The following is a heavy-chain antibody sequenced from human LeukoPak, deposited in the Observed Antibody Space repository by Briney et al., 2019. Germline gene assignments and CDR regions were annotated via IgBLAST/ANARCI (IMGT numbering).Heavy chain of an antibody. D-gene: IGHD4-17*01. Sequence: ASVKVSCKASGYTFTSYYMHWVRQAPGQGLEWMGIINPSGGSASYAQKFQGRVTMTRHTSTSTVYMELSCMRSEDTAVYYCARSGGFGDQEYFQHWGQGTLVTVSS. V-gene: IGHV1-46*03. CDR3: ARSGGFGDQEYFQH. J-gene: IGHJ1*01. CDR1: GYTFTSYY. CDR2: INPSGGSA.